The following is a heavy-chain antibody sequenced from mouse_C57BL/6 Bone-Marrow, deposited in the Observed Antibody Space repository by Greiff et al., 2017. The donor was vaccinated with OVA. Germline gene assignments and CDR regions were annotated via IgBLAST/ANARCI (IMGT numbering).Heavy chain of an antibody. CDR2: IDPSDSYT. V-gene: IGHV1-69*01. J-gene: IGHJ2*01. CDR1: GYTFTSYW. CDR3: ARSPPRNYFDD. Sequence: QVQLQQPGAELVMPGASVKLSCKASGYTFTSYWMHWVKQRPGQGLEWIGEIDPSDSYTNYNQKFKGKSTLTVDKSSSTAYMQLSSLTSEDSAVYYCARSPPRNYFDDWGQGTTLTVSS.